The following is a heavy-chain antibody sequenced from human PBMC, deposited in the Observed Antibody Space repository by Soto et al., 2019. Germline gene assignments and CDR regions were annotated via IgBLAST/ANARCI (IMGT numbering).Heavy chain of an antibody. Sequence: QVQLVQSGAEVKKPGSSVRVSCKASGGTVSSYAISLVRQFSGQGLEWVGWIIPILGIANYAQKFQSRVTITADKSTSTAYMELSSLRSEDTAVYYCARSSSGYYYPLDYWGQGTLVTVSS. CDR2: IIPILGIA. D-gene: IGHD3-22*01. CDR3: ARSSSGYYYPLDY. V-gene: IGHV1-69*17. CDR1: GGTVSSYA. J-gene: IGHJ4*02.